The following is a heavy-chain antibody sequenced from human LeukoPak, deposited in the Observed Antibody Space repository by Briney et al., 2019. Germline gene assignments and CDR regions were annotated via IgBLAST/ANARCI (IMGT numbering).Heavy chain of an antibody. CDR1: GYTFTSYD. Sequence: ASVKVSCKASGYTFTSYDINWVRQATGQGLEWMGWMNPNSGNTGYAQKFQGRVTMTRNTSISTAYMELSSLRSEDTAVYYCARGPLGGFWSGSDLYYYYGMDVWGQGTTVTVSS. CDR2: MNPNSGNT. J-gene: IGHJ6*02. V-gene: IGHV1-8*01. D-gene: IGHD3-3*01. CDR3: ARGPLGGFWSGSDLYYYYGMDV.